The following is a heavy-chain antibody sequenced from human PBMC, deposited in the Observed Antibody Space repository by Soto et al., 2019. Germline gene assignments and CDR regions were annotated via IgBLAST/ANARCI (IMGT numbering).Heavy chain of an antibody. CDR2: ISGSGDST. J-gene: IGHJ4*02. CDR1: GFTFSNYA. D-gene: IGHD5-18*01. Sequence: RLSCAASGFTFSNYAMSWVRQAPGKGLEWVSAISGSGDSTYYADSVKGRFTISRDNSKNTLYVQMNSLRAEDTAVCYCAKDRGYSYGERYYFDYWGQGTLVTVSS. V-gene: IGHV3-23*01. CDR3: AKDRGYSYGERYYFDY.